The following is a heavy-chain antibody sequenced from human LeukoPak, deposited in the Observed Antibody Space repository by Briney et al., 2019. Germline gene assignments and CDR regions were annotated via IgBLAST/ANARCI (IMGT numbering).Heavy chain of an antibody. V-gene: IGHV3-7*03. D-gene: IGHD3-22*01. Sequence: GGSLRLSCAASGFTFSSYWMSWVRQAPGKGLEWVANIKQDGSEKYYVDSVKGRFTISRDNPRNMLYMEMNSLRAEDTAVYYCSVMHRYYDGSGYWVQWGQGTLVTVSS. CDR1: GFTFSSYW. CDR3: SVMHRYYDGSGYWVQ. J-gene: IGHJ4*02. CDR2: IKQDGSEK.